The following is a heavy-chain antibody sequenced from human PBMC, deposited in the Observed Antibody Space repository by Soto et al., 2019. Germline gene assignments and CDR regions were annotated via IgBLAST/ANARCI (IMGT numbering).Heavy chain of an antibody. D-gene: IGHD5-18*01. J-gene: IGHJ6*02. CDR3: ARAEFEYSYVRLDV. Sequence: PSETLSLTCTVSGGSVSSGDYYWSWIRQPPGKGLEWIGYIYYSGSTYYNPSLKSRVTISVDTSKNQFSLKLSSVTAADTAVYYCARAEFEYSYVRLDVWGQGTTVTVSS. V-gene: IGHV4-30-4*01. CDR2: IYYSGST. CDR1: GGSVSSGDYY.